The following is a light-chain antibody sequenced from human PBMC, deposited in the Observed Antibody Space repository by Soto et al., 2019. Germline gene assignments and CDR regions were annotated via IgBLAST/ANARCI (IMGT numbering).Light chain of an antibody. CDR3: KQNNNWLLGP. V-gene: IGKV3-15*01. Sequence: EIVMTQSPATLSVSPGERATLSCRASQSVSSNLAWYQQKPGQAPRLLIYGASTRATGIPARFSGSGSGTDFTPPITGRQSEDFEVYNCKQNNNWLLGPFAKGTKGKIK. CDR2: GAS. CDR1: QSVSSN. J-gene: IGKJ1*01.